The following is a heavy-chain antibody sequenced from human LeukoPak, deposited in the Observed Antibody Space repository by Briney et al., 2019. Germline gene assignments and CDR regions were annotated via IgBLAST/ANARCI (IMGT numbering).Heavy chain of an antibody. V-gene: IGHV4-59*01. J-gene: IGHJ5*02. CDR2: IYYSGST. CDR3: ARSYSSSWYWRFDP. D-gene: IGHD6-13*01. Sequence: SETLSLTCTVSGGSISGYYWSWIRQPPGKGLEWIGYIYYSGSTSYNPSLKSRVTISADTSKNQFSLKLSSVTAADTAVYYCARSYSSSWYWRFDPWGQGTLVTVSS. CDR1: GGSISGYY.